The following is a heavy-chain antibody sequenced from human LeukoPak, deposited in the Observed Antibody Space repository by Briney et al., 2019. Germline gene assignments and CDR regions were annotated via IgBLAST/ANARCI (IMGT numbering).Heavy chain of an antibody. CDR3: ARQMYYYDSGAYFNSKYYFDY. CDR2: IYPGDSET. CDR1: GYTFTNYW. D-gene: IGHD3-22*01. V-gene: IGHV5-51*01. Sequence: GESLKISCQTSGYTFTNYWIGWVRQMPGKGLEWMGIIYPGDSETRYSPSFQGQVTISTVESISTAYLQWSSLKASDTAMYYCARQMYYYDSGAYFNSKYYFDYWGQGTLVTVSS. J-gene: IGHJ4*02.